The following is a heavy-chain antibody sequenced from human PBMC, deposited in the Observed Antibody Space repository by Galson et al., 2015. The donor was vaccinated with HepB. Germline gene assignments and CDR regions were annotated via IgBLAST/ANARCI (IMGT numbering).Heavy chain of an antibody. CDR3: ARDYYATGSYDY. V-gene: IGHV3-7*03. J-gene: IGHJ4*02. Sequence: SLRLSCAASGFSFSSYWMTWVRQAPGEGLEWLANINPGGSDRYYGDSVKGRFTISRDNARNLLYLQMTSLRAEDTAIYYCARDYYATGSYDYWGQGTLVTVSS. CDR1: GFSFSSYW. D-gene: IGHD3-10*01. CDR2: INPGGSDR.